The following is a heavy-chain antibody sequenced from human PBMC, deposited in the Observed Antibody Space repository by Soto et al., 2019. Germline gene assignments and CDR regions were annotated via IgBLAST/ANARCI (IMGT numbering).Heavy chain of an antibody. Sequence: GGSLRLSCAASGFTFRSYGMHWVRQAPGKGLEWVAFIWYDGSNKYYADSVKGRFTISRDNAKNSLYLQMNSLRAEDTAVYYCARVDYGDYSMDVWGQGTTVTVSS. CDR1: GFTFRSYG. V-gene: IGHV3-33*01. J-gene: IGHJ6*02. CDR3: ARVDYGDYSMDV. CDR2: IWYDGSNK. D-gene: IGHD4-17*01.